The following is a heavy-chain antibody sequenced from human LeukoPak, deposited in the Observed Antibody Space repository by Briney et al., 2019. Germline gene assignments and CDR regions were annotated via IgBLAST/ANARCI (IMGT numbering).Heavy chain of an antibody. D-gene: IGHD6-13*01. CDR3: ARADSSTFYYFDY. V-gene: IGHV3-20*01. CDR2: IDWNGAST. CDR1: GFTFDDYG. Sequence: GGSLRLSCAASGFTFDDYGMSWVRQVAGQGLEWVSGIDWNGASTGYADSVKGRFTISRDNAKNSLYLQMNSLRADDTAVYHCARADSSTFYYFDYWGQGTLVTVSS. J-gene: IGHJ4*02.